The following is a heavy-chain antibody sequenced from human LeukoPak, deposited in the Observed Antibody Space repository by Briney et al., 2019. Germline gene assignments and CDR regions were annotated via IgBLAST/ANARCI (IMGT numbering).Heavy chain of an antibody. D-gene: IGHD1-26*01. CDR2: INPNSGGT. CDR3: ARPSGPQWELQPIGAFDI. J-gene: IGHJ3*02. CDR1: GYTFTGYY. Sequence: ASVKVSCKASGYTFTGYYMHWVRLAPGQGLEWMGWINPNSGGTNYAQKFQGRVTMTRDTSISTAYMELSRLRSDDTAVYYCARPSGPQWELQPIGAFDIWGQGTMVTVSS. V-gene: IGHV1-2*02.